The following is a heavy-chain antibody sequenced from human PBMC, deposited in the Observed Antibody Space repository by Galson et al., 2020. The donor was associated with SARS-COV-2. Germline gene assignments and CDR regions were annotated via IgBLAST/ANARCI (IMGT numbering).Heavy chain of an antibody. V-gene: IGHV3-21*01. CDR1: GFTFSSYS. D-gene: IGHD4-17*01. Sequence: GGSLRLSCAASGFTFSSYSMKWVRQAPGKGLEWVSSISSSSSYIYYADSVKGRFTIFRDNAKNSLYLQMNSLRAEDTAVYYCARDPDYGGNYYFDYWGQGTLVTVSS. CDR2: ISSSSSYI. J-gene: IGHJ4*02. CDR3: ARDPDYGGNYYFDY.